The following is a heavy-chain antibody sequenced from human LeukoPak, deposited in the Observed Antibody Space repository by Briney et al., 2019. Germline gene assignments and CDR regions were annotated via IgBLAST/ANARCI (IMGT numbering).Heavy chain of an antibody. Sequence: SETLSLTCAVYGGSFSGYYWSWIRQPPGKGLEWIGEINHSGSTNYNPSLKSRVTISVDTSKNQFSLKLSSVTAADTAVYYCARIKYYYGSGKLMDYWGQGTLVTVSS. CDR3: ARIKYYYGSGKLMDY. CDR2: INHSGST. V-gene: IGHV4-34*01. CDR1: GGSFSGYY. D-gene: IGHD3-10*01. J-gene: IGHJ4*02.